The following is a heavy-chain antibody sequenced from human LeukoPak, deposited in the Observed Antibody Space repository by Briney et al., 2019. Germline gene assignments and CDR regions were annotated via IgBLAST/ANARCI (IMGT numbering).Heavy chain of an antibody. J-gene: IGHJ5*02. CDR3: ARDRVVGLAPFDP. D-gene: IGHD2-15*01. CDR1: GYTFTDYA. Sequence: ASVKVSCKASGYTFTDYAMYWVRQAPGQRLEWMGWINTGNGNTRYSEKFQGRVTITMDTSASTAYMELSSLRSEDTAVYYCARDRVVGLAPFDPWGQGTLVTVSS. V-gene: IGHV1-3*04. CDR2: INTGNGNT.